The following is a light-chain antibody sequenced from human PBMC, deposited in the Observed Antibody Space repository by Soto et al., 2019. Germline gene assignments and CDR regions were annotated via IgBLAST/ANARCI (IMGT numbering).Light chain of an antibody. J-gene: IGLJ2*01. V-gene: IGLV2-23*01. CDR2: GDS. CDR3: CSVAGTDTVV. CDR1: SSDFGNYNL. Sequence: QSALTQPASVSGSPGQSITISCTGTSSDFGNYNLVSWYQQHPGKAPKLIIFGDSRRPSGVSDRFSGSKSANTASLTISGLQTGDEAEYHCCSVAGTDTVVFGGGTKLTVL.